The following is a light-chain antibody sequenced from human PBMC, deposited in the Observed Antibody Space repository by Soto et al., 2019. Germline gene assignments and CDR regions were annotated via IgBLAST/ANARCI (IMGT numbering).Light chain of an antibody. CDR1: SSNIGAGYD. CDR3: QSYESSLSGYV. CDR2: GNS. J-gene: IGLJ1*01. V-gene: IGLV1-40*01. Sequence: QSVLTQPPSVSGAPGQRVTISCTGSSSNIGAGYDVHWYQQLPGTAPKLLIYGNSNRPSGVPDRYSGSKSGTSASLAITGLQAEDEADYYCQSYESSLSGYVLGTGTKLTVL.